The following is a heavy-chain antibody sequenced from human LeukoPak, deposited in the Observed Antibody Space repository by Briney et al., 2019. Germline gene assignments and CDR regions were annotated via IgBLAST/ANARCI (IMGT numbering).Heavy chain of an antibody. D-gene: IGHD3-3*01. CDR1: GGSISSYY. V-gene: IGHV4-59*08. J-gene: IGHJ6*02. CDR3: ARHTPGTIFGVVKYYYYGMDV. Sequence: PSETLSLTCTVSGGSISSYYWSWIRQPPGKGLEWIGYIYYSGSTNYNPSLKSRVTISVDTSKNQFSLKLSSVTAADTAVYYCARHTPGTIFGVVKYYYYGMDVWGQGTTVTVSS. CDR2: IYYSGST.